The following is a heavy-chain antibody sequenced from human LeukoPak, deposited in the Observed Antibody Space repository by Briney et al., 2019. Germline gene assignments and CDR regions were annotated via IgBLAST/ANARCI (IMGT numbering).Heavy chain of an antibody. D-gene: IGHD3-10*01. CDR3: TRLIGSGTYYYYAMDV. CDR2: IRSKAYGGTI. J-gene: IGHJ6*02. CDR1: GFTFGDYA. Sequence: GGSLRLSCTASGFTFGDYAMSWVRQAPGKGLEWVGFIRSKAYGGTIEYAASVKGRFTISRDDSKSIAYLQMNSLKTEDTAVYYCTRLIGSGTYYYYAMDVWGQGTTVTVSS. V-gene: IGHV3-49*04.